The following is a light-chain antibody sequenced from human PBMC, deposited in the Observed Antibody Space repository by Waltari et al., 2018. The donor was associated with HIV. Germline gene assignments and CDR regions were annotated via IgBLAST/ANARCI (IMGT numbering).Light chain of an antibody. CDR2: SST. CDR1: TGQVGSGHD. CDR3: MLFFRTSYL. V-gene: IGLV7-43*01. Sequence: QTVVTQEPSMTVSPGGTVTLTCNSATGQVGSGHDVNWFQQKPGQPPRPLLYSSTRRHPLPPERFSASLVGDRAALTLSNVWPEDQADYYCMLFFRTSYLFGGGTRVTVL. J-gene: IGLJ2*01.